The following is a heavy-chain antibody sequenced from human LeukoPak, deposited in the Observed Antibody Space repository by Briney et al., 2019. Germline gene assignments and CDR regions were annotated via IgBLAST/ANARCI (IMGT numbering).Heavy chain of an antibody. CDR2: IDWDDDK. V-gene: IGHV2-70*11. D-gene: IGHD6-19*01. CDR1: GFSLSTSGMC. Sequence: QTLTLTCTFSGFSLSTSGMCVSWIRQPPGKALEWLARIDWDDDKYYSTSLKTRLTISKDTSKNQVVLTMTNMDPVDTATYYCARTHSYSSGWLYYFDYWGQGTLVTVSS. J-gene: IGHJ4*02. CDR3: ARTHSYSSGWLYYFDY.